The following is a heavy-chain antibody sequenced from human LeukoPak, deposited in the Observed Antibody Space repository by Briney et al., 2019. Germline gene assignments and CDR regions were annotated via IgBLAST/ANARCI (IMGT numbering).Heavy chain of an antibody. CDR3: ARGGLVVVVAATPSTTPGLLHWLDP. V-gene: IGHV1-18*01. D-gene: IGHD2-15*01. Sequence: ASVKVSCKASGYTFTSYGISWMRQAPGQGLEWMGWISAYNGNTKYAQKVLGRVTMTTDTSTSTAYMELRSLRSDGTAVYYCARGGLVVVVAATPSTTPGLLHWLDPWGQGTLVSVSS. CDR2: ISAYNGNT. CDR1: GYTFTSYG. J-gene: IGHJ5*02.